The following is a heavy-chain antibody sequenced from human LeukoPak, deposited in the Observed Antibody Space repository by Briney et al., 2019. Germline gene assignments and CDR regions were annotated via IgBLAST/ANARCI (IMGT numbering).Heavy chain of an antibody. CDR3: TRDLGFQLGVYYYYGMDV. CDR1: GFTFGDYA. CDR2: IRGKAYGGTT. V-gene: IGHV3-49*04. J-gene: IGHJ6*02. D-gene: IGHD3-3*01. Sequence: GGSLRLSCTASGFTFGDYAMSWVRQAPGKGLEWVGFIRGKAYGGTTEYAASVKGRFTISRDDSKSIAYLQMNSLKTEDTAVYYCTRDLGFQLGVYYYYGMDVWGQGTTVTVSS.